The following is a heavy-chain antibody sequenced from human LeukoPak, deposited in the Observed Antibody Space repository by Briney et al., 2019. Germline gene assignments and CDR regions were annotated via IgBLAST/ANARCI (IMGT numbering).Heavy chain of an antibody. Sequence: GSLRLSCAASGFTFSSYAMSWVRQAPGKGLEWIGEINHSGSTNYNPSLKSRVTISVDTSKNQFSLKLSSVTAADTAVYYCARDRVHKYYFDYWGQGTLVTVSS. CDR2: INHSGST. CDR1: GFTFSSYA. J-gene: IGHJ4*02. CDR3: ARDRVHKYYFDY. D-gene: IGHD1-1*01. V-gene: IGHV4-34*01.